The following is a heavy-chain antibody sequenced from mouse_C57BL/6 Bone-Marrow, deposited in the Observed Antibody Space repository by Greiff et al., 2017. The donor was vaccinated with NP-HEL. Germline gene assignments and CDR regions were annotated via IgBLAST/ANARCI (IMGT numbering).Heavy chain of an antibody. V-gene: IGHV1-5*01. CDR3: TRPVVARYFDV. D-gene: IGHD1-1*01. CDR2: LYPGNSDT. CDR1: GYTFTSYW. Sequence: EVQLVESGTVLARPGASVTMSCKTSGYTFTSYWMHWVKQRPGQGLEWLGALYPGNSDTSYNPKFKGKAKLTAVTSASTAYMELSILTNEDSAVYYCTRPVVARYFDVWGTGTTVTVSS. J-gene: IGHJ1*03.